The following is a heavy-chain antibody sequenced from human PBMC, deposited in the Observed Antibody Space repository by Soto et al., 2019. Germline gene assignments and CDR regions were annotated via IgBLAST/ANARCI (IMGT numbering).Heavy chain of an antibody. D-gene: IGHD3-10*01. Sequence: PSETLSLTCTVSGGSISSYYWTWIRQPPGKGLEWIGYIYYSGSTNYNPSLKSRVTISVDTSKNQFSLKLSSVTAADTAVYYCARGYHYGSKWGQGTLVTVS. V-gene: IGHV4-59*01. CDR1: GGSISSYY. CDR2: IYYSGST. J-gene: IGHJ4*02. CDR3: ARGYHYGSK.